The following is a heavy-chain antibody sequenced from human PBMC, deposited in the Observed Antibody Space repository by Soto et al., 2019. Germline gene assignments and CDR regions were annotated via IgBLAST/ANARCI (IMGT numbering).Heavy chain of an antibody. CDR1: GYTFTGYY. CDR3: ARDPYYDSSGYYYVGWFDP. J-gene: IGHJ5*02. Sequence: ASVKVSCKASGYTFTGYYMHCVRQAPGQVLEWMGWINPNSGGTNYAQKFQGRVTMTRDTSISTAYMELSRLRSDDTAVYYCARDPYYDSSGYYYVGWFDPWGQGTLVTVSS. D-gene: IGHD3-22*01. V-gene: IGHV1-2*02. CDR2: INPNSGGT.